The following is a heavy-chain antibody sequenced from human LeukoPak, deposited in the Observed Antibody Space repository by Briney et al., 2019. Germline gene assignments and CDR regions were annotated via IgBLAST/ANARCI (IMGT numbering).Heavy chain of an antibody. J-gene: IGHJ4*02. Sequence: ASVTVSFKASGYTFICYYMHWVRQAPGQGLEGMGGINPNSGGTNYAQKFQGRVSMTSDTSINTAYMELSRLKSDDTAVFYCAIATMTGGVFDYWGQGTLVTVSS. CDR3: AIATMTGGVFDY. CDR2: INPNSGGT. D-gene: IGHD5-12*01. V-gene: IGHV1-2*02. CDR1: GYTFICYY.